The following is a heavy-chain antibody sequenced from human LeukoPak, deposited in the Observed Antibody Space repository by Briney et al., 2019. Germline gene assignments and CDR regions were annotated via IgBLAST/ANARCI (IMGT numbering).Heavy chain of an antibody. CDR3: VTYYFDSSGPKKNY. CDR1: GGSFSGYY. Sequence: PSETLSLTCAVYGGSFSGYYWSWIRQPPGKGLEWIGVINHSGSTNYNPSLKSRVTISVDTSKNQFSLKLSSVTAADTAVYYCVTYYFDSSGPKKNYWGQGTLVTVSS. D-gene: IGHD3-22*01. V-gene: IGHV4-34*01. J-gene: IGHJ4*02. CDR2: INHSGST.